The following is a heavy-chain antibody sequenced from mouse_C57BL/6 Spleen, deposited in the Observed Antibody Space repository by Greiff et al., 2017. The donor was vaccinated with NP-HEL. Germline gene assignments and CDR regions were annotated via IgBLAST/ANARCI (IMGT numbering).Heavy chain of an antibody. CDR2: INPGSGGT. CDR1: GYAFTNYL. V-gene: IGHV1-54*01. CDR3: ARRHNYEGYAMDY. J-gene: IGHJ4*01. D-gene: IGHD2-12*01. Sequence: QVQLKESGAELVRPGTSVKVSCKASGYAFTNYLIEWVKQRPGQGLEWIGVINPGSGGTNYNEKFKGKATLTADKSSSTAYMQLSSLTSEDSAVYFCARRHNYEGYAMDYWGQGTSVTVSS.